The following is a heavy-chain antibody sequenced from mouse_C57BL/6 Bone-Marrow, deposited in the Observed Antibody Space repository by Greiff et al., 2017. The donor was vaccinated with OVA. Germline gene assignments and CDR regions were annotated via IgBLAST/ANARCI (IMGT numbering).Heavy chain of an antibody. CDR2: ISSGSSTI. D-gene: IGHD1-2*01. V-gene: IGHV5-17*01. Sequence: EVQGVESGGGLVKPGGSLKLSCAASGFTFSDYGMHWVRQAPEKGLEWVAYISSGSSTIYYADKVKGRVTISTDNAKNTLFLQMTSLRSEDTAMYYCARGRRDCFDYWGQGTTLTVSS. J-gene: IGHJ2*01. CDR1: GFTFSDYG. CDR3: ARGRRDCFDY.